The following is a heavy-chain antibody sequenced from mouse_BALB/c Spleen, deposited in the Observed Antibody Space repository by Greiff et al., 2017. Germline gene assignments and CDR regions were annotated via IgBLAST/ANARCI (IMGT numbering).Heavy chain of an antibody. J-gene: IGHJ3*01. CDR1: GFTFSDYY. Sequence: EVQLQESGGGLVKPGGSLKLSCAASGFTFSDYYMYWVRQTPEKRLEWVATISDGGSYTYYPDSVKGRFTISRDNAKNNLYLQMSSLKSEDTAMYYCARSLTGTREAWFAYWGQGTLVTVSA. CDR2: ISDGGSYT. V-gene: IGHV5-4*02. CDR3: ARSLTGTREAWFAY. D-gene: IGHD4-1*01.